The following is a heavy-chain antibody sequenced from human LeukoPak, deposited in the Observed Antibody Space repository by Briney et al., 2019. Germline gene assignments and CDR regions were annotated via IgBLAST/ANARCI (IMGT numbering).Heavy chain of an antibody. Sequence: ASVKVSCKASGYTFTSYYMHWVRQAPGQGLEWMGIIHPSGGSTSYAQKFQGRVTMTRDTSTSTVYMELSSLRSEDTAVYYCARDSAFYYDSSGYEDYWGQGTLVTVSS. V-gene: IGHV1-46*01. CDR1: GYTFTSYY. J-gene: IGHJ4*02. D-gene: IGHD3-22*01. CDR2: IHPSGGST. CDR3: ARDSAFYYDSSGYEDY.